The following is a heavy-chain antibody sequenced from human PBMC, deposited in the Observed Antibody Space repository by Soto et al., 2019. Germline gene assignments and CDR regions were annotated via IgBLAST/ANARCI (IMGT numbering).Heavy chain of an antibody. CDR2: IYYSGST. V-gene: IGHV4-39*01. CDR3: ARYPRLDC. CDR1: GGSISSSSYY. J-gene: IGHJ4*02. Sequence: SETLSLTCTVSGGSISSSSYYWGWIRQPPGKGLEWIGSIYYSGSTYYNPSLKSRVTISIDTSKNQFSLKLSSVTAADTAVYFCARYPRLDCWGQGTLVTVSS.